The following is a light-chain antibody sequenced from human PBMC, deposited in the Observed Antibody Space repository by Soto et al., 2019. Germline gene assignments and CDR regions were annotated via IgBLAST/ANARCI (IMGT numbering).Light chain of an antibody. Sequence: EIVMTQSPATLSVSPGERATLSCRASQSVNNNLAWYQQKPGQAPRLLIYGASTRATGIPARFSGSGSGTEFTLTISSLQSEDFAVYYCQQYNNWPQTFGGGTKVDIK. V-gene: IGKV3-15*01. J-gene: IGKJ4*01. CDR2: GAS. CDR3: QQYNNWPQT. CDR1: QSVNNN.